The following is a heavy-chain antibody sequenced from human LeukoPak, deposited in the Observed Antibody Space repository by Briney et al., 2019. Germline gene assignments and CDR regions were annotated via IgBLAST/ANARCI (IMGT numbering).Heavy chain of an antibody. D-gene: IGHD3-22*01. CDR3: ARVRYDSSGSDY. CDR2: IWYDGSNK. V-gene: IGHV3-33*01. J-gene: IGHJ4*02. CDR1: GFTFSSYG. Sequence: GGSLRLSCAASGFTFSSYGMHWVRQAPGKGLEWVAVIWYDGSNKYYADSVKGRFTISRDNSKNTLNLQMNSLRAEDTAVYYCARVRYDSSGSDYWGQGTLVTVSS.